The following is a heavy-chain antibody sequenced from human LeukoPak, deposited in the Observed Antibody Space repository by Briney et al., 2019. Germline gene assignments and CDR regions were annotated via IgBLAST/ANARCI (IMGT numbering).Heavy chain of an antibody. V-gene: IGHV3-30*18. CDR3: AKTGSGWYFDY. J-gene: IGHJ4*02. D-gene: IGHD6-19*01. Sequence: PGRSLRLSCAASGFTFSSYVMHWVRQAPGKGLEWVAVISYDGSNKYYADSVKGRFTISRDNSKNTLYLQMNSLRPEGTSVYYCAKTGSGWYFDYWGQGTLVTVSS. CDR2: ISYDGSNK. CDR1: GFTFSSYV.